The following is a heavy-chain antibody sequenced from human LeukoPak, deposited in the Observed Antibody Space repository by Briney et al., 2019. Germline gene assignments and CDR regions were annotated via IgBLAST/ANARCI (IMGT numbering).Heavy chain of an antibody. CDR3: ARSCPVLARFGETTLGPTAEYFQH. CDR2: IHSSGST. D-gene: IGHD3-10*01. V-gene: IGHV4-61*02. J-gene: IGHJ1*01. CDR1: CLSITLGSYH. Sequence: SETLSLTCTVSCLSITLGSYHWTWLRQPAGKGLEWIGRIHSSGSTSYNPSLTSRVTISVDTSKNQFSLKLSSVTAADTAVYYCARSCPVLARFGETTLGPTAEYFQHWGQGTLVTVSS.